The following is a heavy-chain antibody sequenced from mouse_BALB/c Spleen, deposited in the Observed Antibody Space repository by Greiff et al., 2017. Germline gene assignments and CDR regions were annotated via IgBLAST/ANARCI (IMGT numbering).Heavy chain of an antibody. CDR1: GYTFTSYW. J-gene: IGHJ2*01. V-gene: IGHV1S22*01. CDR2: IYPGSGST. D-gene: IGHD1-1*01. Sequence: LQQSGSELVRPGASVKLSCKASGYTFTSYWMHWVKQRPGQGLEWIGNIYPGSGSTNYDEKFKSKATLTVDTSSSTAYMQLSSLTSEDSAVFYCRGSVDYWGQGTTLTVSS. CDR3: RGSVDY.